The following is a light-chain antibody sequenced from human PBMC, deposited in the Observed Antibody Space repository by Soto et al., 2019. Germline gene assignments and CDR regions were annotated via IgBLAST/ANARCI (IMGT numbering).Light chain of an antibody. CDR1: RGHSSYI. CDR3: ETWDSNTYV. CDR2: LEGSGSY. J-gene: IGLJ1*01. V-gene: IGLV4-60*02. Sequence: QSVLTQSSSSSASLGSSVSLTCTLSRGHSSYIIAWHQQQPGKATRYLMKLEGSGSYNKGSGVPDRFSGSSSGADRYLTISNLQFEDEADYYCETWDSNTYVFGTGTKLTVL.